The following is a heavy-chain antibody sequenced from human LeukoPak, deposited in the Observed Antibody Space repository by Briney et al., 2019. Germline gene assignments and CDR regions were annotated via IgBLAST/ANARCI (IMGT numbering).Heavy chain of an antibody. J-gene: IGHJ4*02. V-gene: IGHV3-30*02. CDR1: GFTFSSYG. Sequence: GGSLRLSCAASGFTFSSYGMHWVRQAPGEGLEWVAFIRYDGSNKYYADSVKGRFTISRDNSKNTLYLQMNSLRAEDTAVYYCAKFGRLVPAAIQAVDYWGQGTLVTVSS. D-gene: IGHD2-2*02. CDR2: IRYDGSNK. CDR3: AKFGRLVPAAIQAVDY.